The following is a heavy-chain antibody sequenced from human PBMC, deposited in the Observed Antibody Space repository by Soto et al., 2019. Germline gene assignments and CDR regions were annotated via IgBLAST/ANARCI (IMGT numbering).Heavy chain of an antibody. CDR1: GFTFSSYG. CDR2: IWYDGSNK. V-gene: IGHV3-33*01. J-gene: IGHJ6*02. CDR3: ARKTTDKGYYYGMDV. Sequence: SLRLSCAASGFTFSSYGMHWVRQAPGKGLEWVAVIWYDGSNKYYADSVKGRFTISRDNSKNTLYLQMNSLRAEDTAVYYCARKTTDKGYYYGMDVWGQGTTVTVSS. D-gene: IGHD4-4*01.